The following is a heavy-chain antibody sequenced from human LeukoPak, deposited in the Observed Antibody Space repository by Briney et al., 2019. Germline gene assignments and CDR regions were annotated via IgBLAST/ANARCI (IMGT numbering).Heavy chain of an antibody. Sequence: SETLSLTCTVSGGSISSYYWSWLRQPPGKGLEWIGYISYSGSTNYNPSLKSRVTISVDTSKNQFSLKLRSATAADTAVYYCARDRGYSYGYDYWGQGTLVTVSS. CDR2: ISYSGST. CDR3: ARDRGYSYGYDY. V-gene: IGHV4-59*01. D-gene: IGHD5-18*01. J-gene: IGHJ4*02. CDR1: GGSISSYY.